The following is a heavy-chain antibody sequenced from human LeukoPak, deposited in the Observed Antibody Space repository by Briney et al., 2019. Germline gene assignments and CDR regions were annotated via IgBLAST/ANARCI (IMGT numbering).Heavy chain of an antibody. D-gene: IGHD6-6*01. CDR1: GGSITVYY. J-gene: IGHJ4*02. V-gene: IGHV4-59*12. CDR2: ISYSGST. Sequence: SETLSLTCSVSGGSITVYYWNWIRQSPGKGLEWIGSISYSGSTNYNPSLKSRVTISIDTSKNRFSLKVSSVIAADTAMYYCARGGSRSYTSSTLDYWGQGALVTVSS. CDR3: ARGGSRSYTSSTLDY.